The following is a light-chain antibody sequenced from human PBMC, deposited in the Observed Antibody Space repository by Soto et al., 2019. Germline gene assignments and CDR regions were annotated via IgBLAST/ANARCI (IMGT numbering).Light chain of an antibody. CDR3: QQYNNWDT. CDR2: GAS. CDR1: QSVSSN. V-gene: IGKV3-15*01. J-gene: IGKJ4*01. Sequence: EIVMTQPPATLSVSPGERATLSCRASQSVSSNLAWYQQKPGQAPRLLIYGASTRATGIPARFSGSGSGTEFTLTISSLQSEDFAVYYCQQYNNWDTFGGGTKVEIK.